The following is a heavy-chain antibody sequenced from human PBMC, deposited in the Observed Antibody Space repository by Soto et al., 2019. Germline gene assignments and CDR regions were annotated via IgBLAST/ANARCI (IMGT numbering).Heavy chain of an antibody. Sequence: ASVKVSCKASGYTFTSYAVHWVRQAPGQRLEWMGWINAGNDNTKYSEKFQGRVTITRDTSASTAYTELSSLRSEDTAVYYCARDLYTAMVSYYYGMDVWGQGTTVTVSS. CDR1: GYTFTSYA. J-gene: IGHJ6*02. CDR3: ARDLYTAMVSYYYGMDV. V-gene: IGHV1-3*01. CDR2: INAGNDNT. D-gene: IGHD5-18*01.